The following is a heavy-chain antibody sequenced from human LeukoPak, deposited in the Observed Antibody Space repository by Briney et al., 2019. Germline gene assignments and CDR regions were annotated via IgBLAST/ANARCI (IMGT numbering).Heavy chain of an antibody. J-gene: IGHJ4*02. CDR3: ARDGGCSGGNCYQRFDS. D-gene: IGHD2-15*01. Sequence: PGGSLRLSCAASGFTFSSYGMHWVRQAPGKGLEWVAVIWSDGRDRHYADSVKGRFTISRDNSKNTVSLEMNSLRVEDTAVYYCARDGGCSGGNCYQRFDSWGQGTLVTVSP. V-gene: IGHV3-33*01. CDR2: IWSDGRDR. CDR1: GFTFSSYG.